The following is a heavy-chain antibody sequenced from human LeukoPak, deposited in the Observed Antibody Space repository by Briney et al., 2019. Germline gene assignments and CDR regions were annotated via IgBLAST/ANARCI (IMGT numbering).Heavy chain of an antibody. CDR3: ARDRWELLSNSYHYCGLDV. V-gene: IGHV3-23*01. Sequence: GGSLRLSCAASGFTLSSYAMTWVRQAPGRGLEWVSSVDGGGGGTYYADSVKGRFTISRDNSKDTLYLQMNGLRAEDTAVYYCARDRWELLSNSYHYCGLDVWGQGTTVTVSS. CDR1: GFTLSSYA. CDR2: VDGGGGGT. D-gene: IGHD2-15*01. J-gene: IGHJ6*02.